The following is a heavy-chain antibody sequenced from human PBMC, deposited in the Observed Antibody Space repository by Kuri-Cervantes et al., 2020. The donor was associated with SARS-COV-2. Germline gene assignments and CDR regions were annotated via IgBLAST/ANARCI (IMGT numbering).Heavy chain of an antibody. Sequence: SETLSLTCTVSGGSISSYYWSWIRQPPGKGLEWIGCIYYSGSTNYNPSLKSRVTISVDTSKNQFSLKLSSVTAADTAVYYCAREVEGSDAFDIWGQGTMVTVSS. J-gene: IGHJ3*02. CDR2: IYYSGST. CDR1: GGSISSYY. CDR3: AREVEGSDAFDI. V-gene: IGHV4-59*01.